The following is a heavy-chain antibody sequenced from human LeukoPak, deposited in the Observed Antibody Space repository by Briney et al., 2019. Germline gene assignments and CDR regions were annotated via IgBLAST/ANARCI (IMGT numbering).Heavy chain of an antibody. Sequence: SETLSLTCTVSGGSISSYYWSWIRQPPGKGLEWIGYIYYSGSTNYNPSLKSRVTISVDTSKNQFSLKLSSVTAADTAVYYCARDLGTSHFDYWGQGTLVTVSS. D-gene: IGHD7-27*01. CDR2: IYYSGST. CDR1: GGSISSYY. V-gene: IGHV4-59*01. CDR3: ARDLGTSHFDY. J-gene: IGHJ4*02.